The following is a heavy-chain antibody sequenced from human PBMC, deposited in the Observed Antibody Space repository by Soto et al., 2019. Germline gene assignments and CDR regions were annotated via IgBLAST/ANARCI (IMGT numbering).Heavy chain of an antibody. D-gene: IGHD6-13*01. CDR2: INPNSGGT. J-gene: IGHJ6*02. CDR3: ARGVAAAGPMDV. CDR1: GYTFTGYY. V-gene: IGHV1-2*04. Sequence: ASVKVSCKASGYTFTGYYMHWVRQAPGQGLEWMGWINPNSGGTSYAQKFQGWVTMTRDTSISTAYMELSRLRSDDTAVYYCARGVAAAGPMDVWGQGTTVTVSS.